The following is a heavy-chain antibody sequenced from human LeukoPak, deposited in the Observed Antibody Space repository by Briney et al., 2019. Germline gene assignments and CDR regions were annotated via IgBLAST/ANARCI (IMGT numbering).Heavy chain of an antibody. Sequence: PGGSLRLSCAASGFSFSSYSMTWVRQAPGKGLEWVANIKPDGTTKFYVDSVKGRFTISRDNALNSLYLKMNSLRAEDTAIYYCARSIPYGTTWYGRSDYWGQGTLVTVSS. CDR3: ARSIPYGTTWYGRSDY. J-gene: IGHJ4*02. CDR1: GFSFSSYS. V-gene: IGHV3-7*03. CDR2: IKPDGTTK. D-gene: IGHD6-13*01.